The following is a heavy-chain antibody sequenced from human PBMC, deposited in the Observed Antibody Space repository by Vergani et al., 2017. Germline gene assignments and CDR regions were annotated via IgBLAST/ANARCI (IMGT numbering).Heavy chain of an antibody. V-gene: IGHV4-59*01. CDR3: ARSPKVTAYFDY. CDR1: GSSISSYD. Sequence: QVQLQESGPGLVKPSETLSLTCTVSGSSISSYDWSWIRQPPGKGLEWRGYIYYSGSTNYNPSLKSRVTISVDTSKNQFSLKLSAVTAADTAVYYCARSPKVTAYFDYWGQGTLVTVSS. CDR2: IYYSGST. D-gene: IGHD2-2*01. J-gene: IGHJ4*02.